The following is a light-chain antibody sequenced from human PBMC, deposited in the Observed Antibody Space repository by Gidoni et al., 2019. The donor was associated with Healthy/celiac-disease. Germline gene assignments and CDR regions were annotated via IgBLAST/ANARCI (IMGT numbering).Light chain of an antibody. CDR2: GAS. CDR3: QQYGS. J-gene: IGKJ5*01. V-gene: IGKV3-20*01. Sequence: IVLTQSPGTLSLSPGERATLSCRASQSVSSSYLAWYQQKPGQAPRLLIYGASSRATGIPDRFNGSGSGTDFTLTISRLEPEDFAVYYCQQYGSLXQXTRLEIK. CDR1: QSVSSSY.